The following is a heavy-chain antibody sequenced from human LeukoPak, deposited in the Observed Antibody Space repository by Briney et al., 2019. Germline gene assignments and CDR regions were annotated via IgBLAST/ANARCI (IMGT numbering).Heavy chain of an antibody. CDR3: ARTLSWTTESYYYMDV. Sequence: ASVKVSCKASGYTFTSYDINWVRQATGQGLEWMGWMNPNSGNTGYAQKFQGRVTMTKNTSITTAYMDLSSLRSEDTAVYYCARTLSWTTESYYYMDVWGKGTTVTVSS. CDR2: MNPNSGNT. D-gene: IGHD3/OR15-3a*01. V-gene: IGHV1-8*01. CDR1: GYTFTSYD. J-gene: IGHJ6*03.